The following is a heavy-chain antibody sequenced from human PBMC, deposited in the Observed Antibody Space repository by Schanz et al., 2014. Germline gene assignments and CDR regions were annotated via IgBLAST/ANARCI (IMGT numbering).Heavy chain of an antibody. CDR2: IYASGGT. J-gene: IGHJ4*02. CDR1: GGSISSSSYY. Sequence: QVQLQASGPGLVKPSETLSLTCTVSGGSISSSSYYWGWIRQPPGKGLEWIGSIYASGGTYYNPSLKSRLTISVDTPKNLFPRRLSSVTAADTAVYFCARRGIGGTYYREPFDYWGQGTLVTVSS. V-gene: IGHV4-39*01. CDR3: ARRGIGGTYYREPFDY. D-gene: IGHD1-26*01.